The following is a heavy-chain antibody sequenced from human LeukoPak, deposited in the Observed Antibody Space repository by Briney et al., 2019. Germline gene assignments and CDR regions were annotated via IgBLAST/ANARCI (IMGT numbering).Heavy chain of an antibody. V-gene: IGHV1-69*05. Sequence: ASVKVSCKASGGTFSSYAIGWVRQAPGQGLEWMGGIIPIFGTANYAQKFQGRVTITTDESTSTAYMELSSLRSEDTAVYYCARIYDSSGYYYFDYWGQGTLVTVSS. D-gene: IGHD3-22*01. J-gene: IGHJ4*02. CDR3: ARIYDSSGYYYFDY. CDR2: IIPIFGTA. CDR1: GGTFSSYA.